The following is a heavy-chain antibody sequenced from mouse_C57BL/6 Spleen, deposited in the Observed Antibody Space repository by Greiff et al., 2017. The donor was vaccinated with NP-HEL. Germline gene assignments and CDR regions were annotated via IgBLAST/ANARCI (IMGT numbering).Heavy chain of an antibody. CDR1: GFTFSDYY. V-gene: IGHV5-12*01. Sequence: EVKLMESGGGLVQPGGSLKLSCAASGFTFSDYYMYWVRQTPEKRLEWVAYISNGGGSTYYPDTVKGRFTISRDNAKNTLYLQMSRLKSEDTAMYYCARHGDYGFDYWGQGTTLTVSS. CDR3: ARHGDYGFDY. CDR2: ISNGGGST. D-gene: IGHD2-4*01. J-gene: IGHJ2*01.